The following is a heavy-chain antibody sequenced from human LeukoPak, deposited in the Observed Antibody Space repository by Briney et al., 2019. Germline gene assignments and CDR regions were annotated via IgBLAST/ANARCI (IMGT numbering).Heavy chain of an antibody. CDR3: AREKYSSSWAHYGVDV. CDR2: IYYSGST. J-gene: IGHJ6*02. Sequence: PSETLSLTCTVSGGSISSGGYYWSWIRQHPGKGLEWIGYIYYSGSTYYNPSLKSRVTISVDTSKNQFSLKLSSVTAADTAVYYCAREKYSSSWAHYGVDVWGQGTTVTVSS. D-gene: IGHD6-13*01. CDR1: GGSISSGGYY. V-gene: IGHV4-31*03.